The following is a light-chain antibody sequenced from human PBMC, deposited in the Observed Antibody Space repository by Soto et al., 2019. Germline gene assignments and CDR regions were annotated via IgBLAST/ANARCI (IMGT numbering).Light chain of an antibody. V-gene: IGKV1-5*03. CDR2: KAS. Sequence: DLQMTQFPSTLSASVGDRVTITCRASQSISSWLAWYQQKPGKAPKLLIYKASSLESGVPSRFSGSGSGTEFTLTISSLQPDDFATYYCQQHNDYPVTFGQGTKLEV. CDR1: QSISSW. J-gene: IGKJ2*01. CDR3: QQHNDYPVT.